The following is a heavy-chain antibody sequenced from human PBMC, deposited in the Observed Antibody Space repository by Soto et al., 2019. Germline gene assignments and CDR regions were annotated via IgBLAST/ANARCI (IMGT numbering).Heavy chain of an antibody. J-gene: IGHJ4*02. CDR2: INHSGST. D-gene: IGHD5-12*01. Sequence: QVQLQQWGAGLLKPSETLSLTCAVYGGSCSGYYWSWIRQPPGKGLEWIGEINHSGSTNYNPSLKSRVTISVDTSKNQFSLKLSSVTAADTAVYYCAREHGGYVPFDYWGQGTLVTVSS. V-gene: IGHV4-34*01. CDR3: AREHGGYVPFDY. CDR1: GGSCSGYY.